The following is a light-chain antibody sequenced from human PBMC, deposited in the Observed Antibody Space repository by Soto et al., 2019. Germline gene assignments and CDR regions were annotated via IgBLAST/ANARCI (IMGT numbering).Light chain of an antibody. CDR3: QQYLDLLT. CDR2: LAS. J-gene: IGKJ4*01. CDR1: QSVLYSSNNKDS. Sequence: DIVMTQSPGSLAVSLGERATINCRSSQSVLYSSNNKDSIAWYQQKPGQPPRLLIYLASTRESGVPDRFSGRGSGTDFTLTISSLQAEDVAVYYCQQYLDLLTFGVGTKVEIK. V-gene: IGKV4-1*01.